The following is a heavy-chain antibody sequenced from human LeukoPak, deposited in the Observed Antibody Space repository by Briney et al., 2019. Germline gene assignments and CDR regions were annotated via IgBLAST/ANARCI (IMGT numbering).Heavy chain of an antibody. Sequence: GGSLRLSYSASGFTFGSYAMHWVRQAPGKGLEYVSAIRSNGGSTYYADSVKGRFTISRDNSKNTLYLQMSSLRGEDTAVYYCVKDLSGTYSFDYWGQGTLVTVSS. CDR3: VKDLSGTYSFDY. CDR2: IRSNGGST. D-gene: IGHD1-26*01. CDR1: GFTFGSYA. J-gene: IGHJ4*02. V-gene: IGHV3-64D*09.